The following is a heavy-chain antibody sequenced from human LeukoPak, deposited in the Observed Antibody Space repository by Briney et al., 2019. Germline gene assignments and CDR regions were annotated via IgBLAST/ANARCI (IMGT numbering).Heavy chain of an antibody. CDR3: ATVPAAKVETGDY. CDR2: INPNSGGT. J-gene: IGHJ4*02. CDR1: GYTFTGYY. D-gene: IGHD2-2*01. Sequence: ASVKVSCKASGYTFTGYYMHWVRQAPGQGLERMGWINPNSGGTNYAQKFQGRVTMTRDTSISTAYMELSRLRSDDTAVYYCATVPAAKVETGDYWGQGTLVTVSS. V-gene: IGHV1-2*02.